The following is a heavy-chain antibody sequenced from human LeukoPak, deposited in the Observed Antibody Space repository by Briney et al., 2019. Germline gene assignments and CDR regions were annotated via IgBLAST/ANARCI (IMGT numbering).Heavy chain of an antibody. CDR3: ARGLNYGLDV. CDR2: IQYDGSDR. J-gene: IGHJ6*02. V-gene: IGHV3-30*02. Sequence: PGGSLRLSCATSGFTFTRFGLHWVRQAPGKRLEWVAFIQYDGSDRYADSVKGRFTISRDNSKNTVYLQMNSLRVEDMAVFCCARGLNYGLDVWGQGTTVTVSS. CDR1: GFTFTRFG.